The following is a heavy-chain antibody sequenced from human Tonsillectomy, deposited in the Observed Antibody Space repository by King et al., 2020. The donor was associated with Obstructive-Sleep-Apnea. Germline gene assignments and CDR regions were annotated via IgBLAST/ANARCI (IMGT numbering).Heavy chain of an antibody. J-gene: IGHJ4*01. V-gene: IGHV3-30*18. D-gene: IGHD1-14*01. CDR3: AKGPEQGDSFPRFFDS. Sequence: VQLVESGGGVVQPGRSLRLSCGASGFVFSSYGMHWVRQAPGKGLEWVAVTSYDGSKSHYAESVKGRFTISRDNSKKTLYLLMNSLRRDDTAVYFCAKGPEQGDSFPRFFDSWGQGTLVTVSS. CDR2: TSYDGSKS. CDR1: GFVFSSYG.